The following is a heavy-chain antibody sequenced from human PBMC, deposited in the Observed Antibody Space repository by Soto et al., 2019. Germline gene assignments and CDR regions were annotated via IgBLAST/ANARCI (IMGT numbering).Heavy chain of an antibody. CDR3: ARTGTTPNPFAY. Sequence: QVQLVESGGGVVQPGRSLRLSCAASGFTFSSYGMHWVRQAPGKGLEWVAVIWYDGSNKYYADSVKGRFTISRDNSKNTLYLQMNSLRAEDTAVYYCARTGTTPNPFAYWGQGTLVTVSS. CDR1: GFTFSSYG. CDR2: IWYDGSNK. V-gene: IGHV3-33*01. D-gene: IGHD1-7*01. J-gene: IGHJ4*02.